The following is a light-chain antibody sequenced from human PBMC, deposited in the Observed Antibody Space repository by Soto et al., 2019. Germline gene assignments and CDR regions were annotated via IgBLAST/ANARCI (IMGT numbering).Light chain of an antibody. CDR3: QQYNNWPPIT. CDR1: QSISNN. V-gene: IGKV3-15*01. J-gene: IGKJ5*01. Sequence: EIVLAQTTATLSVSPGDSATRXSPASQSISNNVAWYQQKPGQAPRLLIYGASTRATGIPARFSGSWSGTEFTLTISSLQSEDFAVYYCQQYNNWPPITFGQGTRLEIK. CDR2: GAS.